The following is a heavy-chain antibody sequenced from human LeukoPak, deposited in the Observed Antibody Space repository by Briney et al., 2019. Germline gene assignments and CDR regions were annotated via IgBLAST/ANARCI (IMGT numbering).Heavy chain of an antibody. J-gene: IGHJ5*02. CDR3: ARDGSGPYSANWFDP. D-gene: IGHD3-3*01. Sequence: GGSLRLSCAASGFTFSSYWMSWVRQAPGKGLEWVANIKQDGSEKYYVDSVKGRFTISRDNAKNSLYLQMNSLRAEDTAVYYCARDGSGPYSANWFDPWGQGTLVTVSS. CDR1: GFTFSSYW. V-gene: IGHV3-7*03. CDR2: IKQDGSEK.